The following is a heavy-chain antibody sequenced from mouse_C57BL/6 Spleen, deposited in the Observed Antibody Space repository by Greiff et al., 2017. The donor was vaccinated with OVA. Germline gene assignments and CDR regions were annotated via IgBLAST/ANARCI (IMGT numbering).Heavy chain of an antibody. D-gene: IGHD2-3*01. V-gene: IGHV1-69*01. J-gene: IGHJ3*01. CDR3: ARGAGSMMVTTWFAY. CDR1: GYTFTSYW. Sequence: QVQLQQSGAELVMPGASVKLSCKASGYTFTSYWMHWVKQRPGQGLEWIGEIDPSDSYTNYNQKFKGKSTLTVDKSSSTAYMQLSSLTSEDSAVYYCARGAGSMMVTTWFAYWGQGTLVTVSA. CDR2: IDPSDSYT.